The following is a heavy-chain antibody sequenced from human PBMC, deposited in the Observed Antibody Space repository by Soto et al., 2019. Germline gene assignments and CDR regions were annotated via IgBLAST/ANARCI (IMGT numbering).Heavy chain of an antibody. CDR1: GFTFSNYA. CDR3: TRHLDRYDFWSGPWYYFDY. Sequence: GGSLRLSCAASGFTFSNYAMSWVRQAPGTGLEWVSAIGGGFNNIYTYYADSVKGRFTISRDDSKNTAYLQMNSLKTEDTAVYYCTRHLDRYDFWSGPWYYFDYWGQGTLVTVSS. J-gene: IGHJ4*02. V-gene: IGHV3-23*01. CDR2: IGGGFNNIYT. D-gene: IGHD3-3*01.